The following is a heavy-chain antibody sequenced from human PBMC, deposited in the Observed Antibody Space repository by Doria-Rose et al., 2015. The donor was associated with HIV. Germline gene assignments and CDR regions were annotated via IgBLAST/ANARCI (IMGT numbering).Heavy chain of an antibody. CDR1: GVSLSSPGMG. J-gene: IGHJ4*02. CDR3: ARIKSSRWYHKYYFDF. D-gene: IGHD6-13*01. V-gene: IGHV2-26*01. Sequence: VTLKESGPVLVKPTETLALTCTVSGVSLSSPGMGVSWIRQPPGKALEWLANIFSDDERSYKTSLKSRLTISRGTSKRQVVLTMTDMDPVDTATYYCARIKSSRWYHKYYFDFWGQGTLV. CDR2: IFSDDER.